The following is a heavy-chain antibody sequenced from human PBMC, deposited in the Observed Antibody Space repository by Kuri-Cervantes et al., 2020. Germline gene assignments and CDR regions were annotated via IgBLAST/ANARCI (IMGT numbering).Heavy chain of an antibody. V-gene: IGHV3-7*03. Sequence: GGSLRLSCAATGFTFSSYWMSWVRQAPGKGLEWVANIKQDGSEKYYVDSVKGRFTISRDNAKNSLYLQMNSLRAEDTALYHCARDPGYSSGWYPHWYFDLWGRGTLVTVSS. J-gene: IGHJ2*01. D-gene: IGHD6-19*01. CDR3: ARDPGYSSGWYPHWYFDL. CDR1: GFTFSSYW. CDR2: IKQDGSEK.